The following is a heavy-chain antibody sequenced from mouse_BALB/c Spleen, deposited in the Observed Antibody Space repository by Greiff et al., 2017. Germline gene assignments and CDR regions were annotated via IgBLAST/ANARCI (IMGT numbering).Heavy chain of an antibody. CDR2: ISSGGST. CDR3: ARGDYYGYYFDY. Sequence: EVHLVESGGGLVKPGGSLKLSCAASGFTFSSYAMSWVRQTPEKRLEWVASISSGGSTYYPDSVKGRFTISRDNARNILYLQMSSLRSEDTAMYYCARGDYYGYYFDYWGQGTTLTVSS. CDR1: GFTFSSYA. V-gene: IGHV5-6-5*01. J-gene: IGHJ2*01. D-gene: IGHD1-2*01.